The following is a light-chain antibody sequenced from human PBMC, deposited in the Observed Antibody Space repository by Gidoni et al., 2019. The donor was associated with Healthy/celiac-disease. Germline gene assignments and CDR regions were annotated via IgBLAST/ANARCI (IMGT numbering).Light chain of an antibody. Sequence: DIKMTQSPSTLSASVGDRVTITCRASQSISSWLAWYQQKPGKAPKLLIYNASSLESGVPSRFSGSGSGTEFTLTISSLQPDDFATYSCQQYNSYPHTFGQGTKLEIK. CDR1: QSISSW. J-gene: IGKJ2*01. CDR3: QQYNSYPHT. CDR2: NAS. V-gene: IGKV1-5*03.